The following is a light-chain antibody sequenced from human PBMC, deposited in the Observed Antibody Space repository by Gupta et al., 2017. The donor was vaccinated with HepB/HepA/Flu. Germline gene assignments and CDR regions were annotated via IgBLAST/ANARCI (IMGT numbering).Light chain of an antibody. Sequence: EILLTQSPATLSLSPGERATLSCRASQSVSCNLVWYQQQPGQAPRVLIYGPATRASGIPARFSGSWFGTEFTLTISSLPAEDLGIYYCQQYLTCLSFGGGTKVEIK. CDR3: QQYLTCLS. V-gene: IGKV3-15*01. CDR2: GPA. CDR1: QSVSCN. J-gene: IGKJ4*01.